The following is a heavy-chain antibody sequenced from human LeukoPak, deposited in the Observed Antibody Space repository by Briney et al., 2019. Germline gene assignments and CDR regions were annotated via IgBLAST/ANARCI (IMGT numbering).Heavy chain of an antibody. CDR2: IYYSGST. CDR3: ARPKLRGSYDAFDI. J-gene: IGHJ3*02. Sequence: SETLSLTCTVSGGSISSSSYYWGWIRQPPGKGLEWIGSIYYSGSTYYNPSLKSRVTISVDTSKNQFSLKLSSVTAADTAVYYCARPKLRGSYDAFDIWGQGTMVTVSS. CDR1: GGSISSSSYY. V-gene: IGHV4-39*01. D-gene: IGHD1-26*01.